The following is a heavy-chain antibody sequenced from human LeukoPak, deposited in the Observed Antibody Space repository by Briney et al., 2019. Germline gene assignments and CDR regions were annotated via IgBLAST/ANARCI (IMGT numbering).Heavy chain of an antibody. J-gene: IGHJ5*02. V-gene: IGHV4-4*07. D-gene: IGHD2-2*01. CDR3: ARETSGLVVPAAMYNWFDP. CDR2: IYTSGST. Sequence: AETLSLTCTVSGGSISSYYWSWIRQPAGKGLEWIGRIYTSGSTNYNPSLKSRVTMSVDTSKNQFSLKLSSVTAADTAVYYCARETSGLVVPAAMYNWFDPWGQGTLVTVSS. CDR1: GGSISSYY.